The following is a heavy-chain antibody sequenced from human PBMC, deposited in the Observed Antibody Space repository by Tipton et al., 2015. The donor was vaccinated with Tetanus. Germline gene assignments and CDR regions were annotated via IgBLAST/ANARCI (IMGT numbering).Heavy chain of an antibody. Sequence: RSLRLSCAASGFPFNTYAMHWVRQAPGKGLEWVAVIWYDGTTTYYADSVEGRFAISRDNSKNILYLQMDSLRAEDTAVYYCVRRWFGTQYYFGMDVWGQGTTVTVSS. J-gene: IGHJ6*02. D-gene: IGHD2/OR15-2a*01. V-gene: IGHV3-33*01. CDR3: VRRWFGTQYYFGMDV. CDR1: GFPFNTYA. CDR2: IWYDGTTT.